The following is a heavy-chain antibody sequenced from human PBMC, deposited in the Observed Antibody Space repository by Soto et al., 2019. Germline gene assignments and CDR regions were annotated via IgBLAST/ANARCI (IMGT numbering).Heavy chain of an antibody. Sequence: ASVKVSCKAPGYTFTSYDINWVRQATGQGLEWMGWMNPNSGNTGYAQKFQGRVTMTRNTSISTAYMELSSLRSEDTAVYYCARIPRRGSNWLHYHYGMDVWGQGTTVTVSS. CDR3: ARIPRRGSNWLHYHYGMDV. CDR1: GYTFTSYD. D-gene: IGHD1-26*01. CDR2: MNPNSGNT. J-gene: IGHJ6*02. V-gene: IGHV1-8*01.